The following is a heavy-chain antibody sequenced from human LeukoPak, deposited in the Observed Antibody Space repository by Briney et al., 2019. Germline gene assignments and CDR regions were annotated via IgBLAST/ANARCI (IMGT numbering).Heavy chain of an antibody. CDR3: ARVSVAGYDVFDI. Sequence: GGSLRLSCAAPGFTFDDYAMSWVRQAPGKGLEWVSGINWNGGSRGYADSVKGRFTISRDNAKNSLYLQMNSLRAEDTALYYCARVSVAGYDVFDIWGQGTMVTVSS. CDR2: INWNGGSR. V-gene: IGHV3-20*04. D-gene: IGHD6-19*01. CDR1: GFTFDDYA. J-gene: IGHJ3*02.